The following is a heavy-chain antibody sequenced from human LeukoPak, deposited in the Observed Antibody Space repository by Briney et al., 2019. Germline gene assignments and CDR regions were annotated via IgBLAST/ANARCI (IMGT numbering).Heavy chain of an antibody. J-gene: IGHJ3*02. V-gene: IGHV4-59*01. CDR3: ARDAPYLDAFDI. CDR1: GGPISSYY. Sequence: SETLSLTCTVSGGPISSYYWSWIRQPPGKGLEWIGYIYYSGSTNYNPSLKSRVTISVDTSKNQFSLKLSSVTAADTAVYYCARDAPYLDAFDIWGQGTMVTVSS. CDR2: IYYSGST. D-gene: IGHD2-2*01.